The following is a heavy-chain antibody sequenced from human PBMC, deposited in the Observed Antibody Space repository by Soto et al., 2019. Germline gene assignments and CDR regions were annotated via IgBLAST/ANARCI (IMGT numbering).Heavy chain of an antibody. CDR1: GGSISSGDYY. V-gene: IGHV4-30-4*01. Sequence: PSETLSLTCTVSGGSISSGDYYWSWIRQPPGKGLEWIGYIYYSGSTYYNPSLKSRVTISVDTSKNQFSLKLSSVTAADTAVYYCARSNPENFDYEITPYGYWGQGTLVTVSS. D-gene: IGHD3-9*01. J-gene: IGHJ4*02. CDR2: IYYSGST. CDR3: ARSNPENFDYEITPYGY.